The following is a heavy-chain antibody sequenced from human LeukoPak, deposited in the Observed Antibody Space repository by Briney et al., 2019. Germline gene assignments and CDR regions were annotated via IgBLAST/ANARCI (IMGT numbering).Heavy chain of an antibody. CDR2: IYTSGST. CDR1: GGSISSGSSY. CDR3: ARGYDYYFDY. J-gene: IGHJ4*02. Sequence: SETLSLTRTVSGGSISSGSSYWSWIRHPPGKGLEWIGRIYTSGSTNYNPSLKSRVTISVDTSKNQFSLKLSSVTAADTAVYYCARGYDYYFDYWGQGTLVTVSS. V-gene: IGHV4-61*02. D-gene: IGHD1-20*01.